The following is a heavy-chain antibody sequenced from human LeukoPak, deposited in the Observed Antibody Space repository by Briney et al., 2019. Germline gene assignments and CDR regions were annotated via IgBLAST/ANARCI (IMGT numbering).Heavy chain of an antibody. CDR2: ISDSSTDV. CDR1: GFTFTSFS. V-gene: IGHV3-21*01. J-gene: IGHJ3*01. D-gene: IGHD3-22*01. Sequence: PGGSLRLSCAASGFTFTSFSMNWVRQAPGKGLEWVSSISDSSTDVYYADSVKGRFTISRDNAKNSLYLQMNSLRAEDTAVYYCTKDRFDYDSSGYPYDVWGQGIMVTVSS. CDR3: TKDRFDYDSSGYPYDV.